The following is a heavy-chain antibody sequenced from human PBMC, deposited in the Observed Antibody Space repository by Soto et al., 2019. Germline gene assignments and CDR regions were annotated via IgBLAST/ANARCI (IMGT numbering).Heavy chain of an antibody. CDR1: GFTFSNAW. V-gene: IGHV3-15*07. J-gene: IGHJ4*02. CDR3: TTDPLGYSYGWYHFDY. D-gene: IGHD5-18*01. Sequence: PGGSLRLSCAASGFTFSNAWMNWVRQAPGKGLEWVGRIKSKTDGGTTDYAAPVKGRFTISRHDSKNTLYLQMNSLNTEDTAVYYFTTDPLGYSYGWYHFDYWGQGTLVTVSS. CDR2: IKSKTDGGTT.